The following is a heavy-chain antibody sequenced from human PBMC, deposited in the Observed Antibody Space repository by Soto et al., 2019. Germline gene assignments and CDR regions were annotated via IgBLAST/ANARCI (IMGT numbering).Heavy chain of an antibody. V-gene: IGHV3-23*01. J-gene: IGHJ4*02. CDR3: AKDTRLRLGELSFDAFDY. CDR2: ITGSGGTT. Sequence: EVQLLESGGGLVQPGGSLRLSCAASGFTFSSYGMSWVRQAPGKGLEWVSGITGSGGTTYYADSVKGRFTISRDNSKNTLYLQMNSLRAEDTALYYCAKDTRLRLGELSFDAFDYWGQGTLVTVSS. CDR1: GFTFSSYG. D-gene: IGHD3-16*02.